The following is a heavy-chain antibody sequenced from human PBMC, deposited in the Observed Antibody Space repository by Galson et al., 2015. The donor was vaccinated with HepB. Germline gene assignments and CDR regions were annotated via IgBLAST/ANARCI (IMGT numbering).Heavy chain of an antibody. CDR2: ISSSSTYT. Sequence: SLRLSCAASGFTFSDYYMSWIRQAPGKGLEWVSYISSSSTYTYYAGSVKGRFTISRDNAKNSLYLQINSLRAEDTAVFYCARVADADYGDHSHFDSWGQGTLVTVSS. D-gene: IGHD4-17*01. CDR1: GFTFSDYY. CDR3: ARVADADYGDHSHFDS. J-gene: IGHJ4*02. V-gene: IGHV3-11*06.